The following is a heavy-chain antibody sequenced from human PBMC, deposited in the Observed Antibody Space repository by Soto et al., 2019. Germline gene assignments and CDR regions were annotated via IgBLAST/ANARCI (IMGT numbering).Heavy chain of an antibody. CDR2: ISAYNGNT. J-gene: IGHJ6*02. Sequence: ASVKVSCKASGYTFTSYGISWVRQAPGQGLEWMGWISAYNGNTNYAQKLQGRVTMTTDTSTSTAYMELRSLRSDDTAVYYCARDSSGWSSYYYYGMDVWGQGTTVTVS. V-gene: IGHV1-18*01. CDR3: ARDSSGWSSYYYYGMDV. CDR1: GYTFTSYG. D-gene: IGHD6-19*01.